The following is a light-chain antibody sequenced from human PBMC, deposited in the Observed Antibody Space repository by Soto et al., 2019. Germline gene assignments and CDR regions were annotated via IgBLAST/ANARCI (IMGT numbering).Light chain of an antibody. V-gene: IGLV3-25*02. CDR1: ALPKQY. J-gene: IGLJ2*01. CDR3: QSSDSSGTYVV. Sequence: SYELTQPPSVSVSPGQTARVTCSGDALPKQYVYWYQQKPGQAPGVVIYKDTERPPGIPERFSGSSSGTTVTLTISGVQAEDEADYYCQSSDSSGTYVVFGGGTKLTVL. CDR2: KDT.